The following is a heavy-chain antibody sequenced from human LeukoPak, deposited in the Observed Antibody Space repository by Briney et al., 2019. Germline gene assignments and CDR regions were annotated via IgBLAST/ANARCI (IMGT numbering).Heavy chain of an antibody. J-gene: IGHJ3*02. CDR3: ARVPAHATGAFDI. CDR2: IFNRGDT. V-gene: IGHV3-53*01. Sequence: GGSLRLSCAASGFTISSTYMNWVRQAPGKGLEWVSVIFNRGDTYYADSVKGRFTISRDTSKHTLYLQMNSLRVDDTAVYYCARVPAHATGAFDIWGQGAMVIIS. CDR1: GFTISSTY. D-gene: IGHD1-1*01.